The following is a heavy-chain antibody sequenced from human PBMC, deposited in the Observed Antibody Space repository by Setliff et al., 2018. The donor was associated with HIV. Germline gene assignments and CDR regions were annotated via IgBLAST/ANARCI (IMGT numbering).Heavy chain of an antibody. CDR3: ARRNYYDSSDYPA. J-gene: IGHJ5*01. CDR1: GGSVSSNNYY. V-gene: IGHV4-39*01. Sequence: SETLSLTCIVSGGSVSSNNYYWGWIRQPPGMGLEWIGSIYNSGRTYYNPSLKSRVTISVDTSKNQFSLRLSSVTAADTAVYYCARRNYYDSSDYPAWGHGALVTVSS. D-gene: IGHD3-22*01. CDR2: IYNSGRT.